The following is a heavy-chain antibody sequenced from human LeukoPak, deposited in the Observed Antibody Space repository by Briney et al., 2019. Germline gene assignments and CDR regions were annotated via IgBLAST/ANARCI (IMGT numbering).Heavy chain of an antibody. Sequence: PSETLSLTCTVSGVSISSGSYHWRSIRQPAGKGLEWIGRIYTSGSTNYNPSLKSRVTISVDTSKNQFSLKLSSVTAADTAVYYCARVSYDSSGYGYYFDYWGQGTLVTVSS. J-gene: IGHJ4*02. CDR2: IYTSGST. CDR3: ARVSYDSSGYGYYFDY. D-gene: IGHD3-22*01. V-gene: IGHV4-61*02. CDR1: GVSISSGSYH.